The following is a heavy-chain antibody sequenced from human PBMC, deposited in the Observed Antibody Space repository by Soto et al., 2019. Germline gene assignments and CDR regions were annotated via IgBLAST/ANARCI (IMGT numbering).Heavy chain of an antibody. Sequence: SETLSLTCAVYGGSFSAYYWSWIRQSPGKGLEWIGEINHSGSTNYNPSLKSRVTVSADTSKDQLSLKLTSVTAADTAVYHCARHDGFSSGWIFDYWGHGTLVTVPQ. CDR2: INHSGST. J-gene: IGHJ4*01. V-gene: IGHV4-34*01. CDR1: GGSFSAYY. D-gene: IGHD6-19*01. CDR3: ARHDGFSSGWIFDY.